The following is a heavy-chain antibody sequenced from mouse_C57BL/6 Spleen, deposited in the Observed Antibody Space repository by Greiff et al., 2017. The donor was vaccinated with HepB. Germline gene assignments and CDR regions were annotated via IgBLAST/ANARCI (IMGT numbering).Heavy chain of an antibody. CDR1: GYTFTSYW. Sequence: QVQLQQPGAELVKPGASVKMSCKASGYTFTSYWITWVKQRPGQGLEWIGDIYPGSGSTNYNEKFKSKATLTVDTSSSTAYMQLSSLTSEDSAVYYCARGGASYGGVFDYWGQGTTLTVSS. J-gene: IGHJ2*01. D-gene: IGHD1-1*02. CDR2: IYPGSGST. V-gene: IGHV1-55*01. CDR3: ARGGASYGGVFDY.